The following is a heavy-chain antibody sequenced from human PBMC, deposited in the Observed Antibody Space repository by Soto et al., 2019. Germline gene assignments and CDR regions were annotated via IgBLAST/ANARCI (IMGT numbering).Heavy chain of an antibody. D-gene: IGHD6-19*01. V-gene: IGHV1-69-2*01. J-gene: IGHJ6*02. Sequence: ASVKVSCKASGYTFIDDFIHWVQQAPGKGLEWMGLVDPEDGETIYAEKFQGRVTISADTSTDTAYMELSSLRSEDTAVYYCAITIIAMAGNNVWGQGTRVTDS. CDR2: VDPEDGET. CDR1: GYTFIDDF. CDR3: AITIIAMAGNNV.